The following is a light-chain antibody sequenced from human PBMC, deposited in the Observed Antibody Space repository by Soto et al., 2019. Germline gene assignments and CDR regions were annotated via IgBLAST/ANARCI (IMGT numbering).Light chain of an antibody. J-gene: IGKJ4*01. CDR3: QQYGSSPPLT. Sequence: EIVLTQSPGTLSFSPGERATLSCRASQSVSSSYLAWYQQKPGQAPRLLIYGASSRATGIPDRFSGSGSGTDFTLTISRLEPEDFAVYYCQQYGSSPPLTFGGGTKVESK. CDR1: QSVSSSY. V-gene: IGKV3-20*01. CDR2: GAS.